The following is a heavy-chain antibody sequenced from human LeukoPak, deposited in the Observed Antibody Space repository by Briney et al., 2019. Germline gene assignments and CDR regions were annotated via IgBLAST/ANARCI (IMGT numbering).Heavy chain of an antibody. CDR3: ARGGSHWFDP. J-gene: IGHJ5*02. CDR1: GGSISSGSYY. Sequence: SETLSLTCTVSGGSISSGSYYWSWIRQPAGKGLEWIGRIYTSGSTNYNPSLKSRVTISVDTSKNQFSLKLSSVTAADTAVYYCARGGSHWFDPWGQGTLVTVPS. V-gene: IGHV4-61*02. CDR2: IYTSGST. D-gene: IGHD3-10*01.